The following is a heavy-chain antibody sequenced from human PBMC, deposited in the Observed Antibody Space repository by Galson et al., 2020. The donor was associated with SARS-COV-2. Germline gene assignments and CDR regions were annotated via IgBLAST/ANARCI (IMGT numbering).Heavy chain of an antibody. Sequence: SETLSLTCTVHGGSFTGYSWHWIRQSPGKGLEWIGEVAHTGNINYNPSPKSRVTISEESSKRQFSLKVISVTAADTALYFCVRGRPAPNVALIPDPDHWGQGTLVTISS. CDR2: VAHTGNI. CDR3: VRGRPAPNVALIPDPDH. CDR1: GGSFTGYS. D-gene: IGHD2-21*01. V-gene: IGHV4-34*01. J-gene: IGHJ5*02.